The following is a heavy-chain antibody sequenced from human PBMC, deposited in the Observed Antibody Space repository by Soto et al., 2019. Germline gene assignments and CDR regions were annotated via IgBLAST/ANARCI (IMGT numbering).Heavy chain of an antibody. CDR2: IYHSGST. CDR1: GGSISSGGYS. Sequence: SETLSLTCAVSGGSISSGGYSWSWIRQPPGKGLEWIGYIYHSGSTYYNPSLKSRVTISVDRSKNQFSLKLSSVTAADTAVYYCARGMSEGQIFYYFAYWGQGALVTVSS. D-gene: IGHD3-9*01. V-gene: IGHV4-30-2*01. J-gene: IGHJ4*02. CDR3: ARGMSEGQIFYYFAY.